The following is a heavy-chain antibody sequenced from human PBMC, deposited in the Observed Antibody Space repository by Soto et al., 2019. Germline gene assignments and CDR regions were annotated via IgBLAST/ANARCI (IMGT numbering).Heavy chain of an antibody. Sequence: EVQLVESGGGLVKPGGSLRLSCAASGFTFSSYSMNWVRQAPGKGLEWVSSISSSSSYIYYADSVKGRFTISRDNAKNSLYLQMNSLSAEAMAVDYCSREPLVWYSSSRYGYFDYWGQGTLVTVSS. CDR2: ISSSSSYI. CDR1: GFTFSSYS. D-gene: IGHD6-6*01. CDR3: SREPLVWYSSSRYGYFDY. J-gene: IGHJ4*02. V-gene: IGHV3-21*01.